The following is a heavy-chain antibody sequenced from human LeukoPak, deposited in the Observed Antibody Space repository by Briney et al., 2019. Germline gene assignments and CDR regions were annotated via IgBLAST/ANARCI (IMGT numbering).Heavy chain of an antibody. Sequence: GGSLRLSCATSGFTFSSYEMNWVRQAPGKGLEWISYITTSGTSTYYADSVKGRFTISRDNGKTASSLQMNSLRAEDTAVYYCVVHSATSCYWGQGTLVTVSS. J-gene: IGHJ4*02. CDR3: VVHSATSCY. D-gene: IGHD1-26*01. CDR1: GFTFSSYE. CDR2: ITTSGTST. V-gene: IGHV3-48*03.